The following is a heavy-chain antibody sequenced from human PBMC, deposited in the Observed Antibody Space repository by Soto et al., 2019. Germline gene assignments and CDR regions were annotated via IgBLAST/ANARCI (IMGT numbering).Heavy chain of an antibody. Sequence: ASVKVSCKASGNTFTNFGVTWVRQAPGQGLEWMGWISAYTDDPNYAQKFQGRVTMTIDTSTSTAYLDLRSLTSDDTAVHYCARVIPGAEAWFDPWGQGPLVTVSS. D-gene: IGHD2-2*01. CDR2: ISAYTDDP. V-gene: IGHV1-18*01. J-gene: IGHJ5*02. CDR3: ARVIPGAEAWFDP. CDR1: GNTFTNFG.